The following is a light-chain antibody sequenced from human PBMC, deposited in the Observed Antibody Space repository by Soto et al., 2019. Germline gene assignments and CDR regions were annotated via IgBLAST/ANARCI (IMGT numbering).Light chain of an antibody. Sequence: ENVLTQSPGTLSLSPGERATFSCRASQSVSSSYIAWYQHKRGQAPRRLIYGASIRATGIPDRFSGSGSGTDFTLTISRLEPEDFAVYYCQQYGSSPQTFGQGTRLEIK. J-gene: IGKJ5*01. CDR2: GAS. V-gene: IGKV3-20*01. CDR1: QSVSSSY. CDR3: QQYGSSPQT.